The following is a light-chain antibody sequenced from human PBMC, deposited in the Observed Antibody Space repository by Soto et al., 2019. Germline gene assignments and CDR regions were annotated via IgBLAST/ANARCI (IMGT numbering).Light chain of an antibody. CDR1: QSVSSN. CDR3: QQYNNWPPWT. CDR2: GAS. Sequence: EIVMTQSPATLSVSPVERATLSCRASQSVSSNLAWYQQKPGQAPRLLISGASTRATGIPARFSGSGSGTAFTLTISSLQSEDLAVYYCQQYNNWPPWTFGQGTKV. V-gene: IGKV3-15*01. J-gene: IGKJ1*01.